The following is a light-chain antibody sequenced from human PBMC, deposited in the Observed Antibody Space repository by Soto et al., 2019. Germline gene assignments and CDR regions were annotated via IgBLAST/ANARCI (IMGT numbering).Light chain of an antibody. J-gene: IGLJ2*01. CDR1: NSDVGHYNY. CDR2: DVD. Sequence: QSALTQPRSVSGSPGQSVTISCTGTNSDVGHYNYVSWYQQHPGKAPKLIIFDVDKRPSGVPDPFSGSKSGNTASLTISGLQAEDEADYYCCSYAGSSWIFGGGTKLTVL. CDR3: CSYAGSSWI. V-gene: IGLV2-11*01.